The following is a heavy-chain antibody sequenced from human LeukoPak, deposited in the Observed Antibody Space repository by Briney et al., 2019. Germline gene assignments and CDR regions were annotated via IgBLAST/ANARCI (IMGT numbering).Heavy chain of an antibody. CDR1: GGSISSGDYY. CDR3: ARVNIVVVAATIPFDY. V-gene: IGHV4-30-4*01. CDR2: IYHSGGT. Sequence: PSQTLSLTCTVSGGSISSGDYYWSWIRQPPGKGLEWIGYIYHSGGTYYNPSLKSRVTISVDTSKNQFSLKLTSVTAADTAVYYCARVNIVVVAATIPFDYWGQGTLVTVSS. D-gene: IGHD2-2*01. J-gene: IGHJ4*02.